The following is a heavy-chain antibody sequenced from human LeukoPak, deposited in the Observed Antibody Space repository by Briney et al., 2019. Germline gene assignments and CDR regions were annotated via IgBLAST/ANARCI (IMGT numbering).Heavy chain of an antibody. J-gene: IGHJ3*02. D-gene: IGHD3-22*01. CDR3: ARQRNYHDSSGSYYWHAFDI. CDR2: INWNGGNT. CDR1: GFTVSSNY. V-gene: IGHV3-20*04. Sequence: PGGSLRLSCAASGFTVSSNYMSWVRQAPGKGLEWVSGINWNGGNTGYAESVKGRFTISRDNAKNSLYLQMNSLRAEDTALYYCARQRNYHDSSGSYYWHAFDIWGQGTMVTVSS.